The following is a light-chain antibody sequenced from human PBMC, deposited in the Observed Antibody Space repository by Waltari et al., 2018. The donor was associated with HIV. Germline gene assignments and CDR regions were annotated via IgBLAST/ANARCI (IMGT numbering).Light chain of an antibody. V-gene: IGKV3-11*01. CDR3: HQRSTWPFT. J-gene: IGKJ3*01. CDR1: QSIRNY. Sequence: EIVLTQSPATLSLSPGERAILSCRASQSIRNYLAWYQQRPGQAPRLLVYDTSNRATGVPARFNGSGSGTDFSLTIASLESEDFAIYYCHQRSTWPFTFGPGTKVDI. CDR2: DTS.